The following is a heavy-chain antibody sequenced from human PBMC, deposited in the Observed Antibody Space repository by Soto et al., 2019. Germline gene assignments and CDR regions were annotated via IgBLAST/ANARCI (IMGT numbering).Heavy chain of an antibody. Sequence: SLRLSCAASGFTFSSSAMSWVRQAPGKGLEWVSAFRGDGTGAHYADSVKGRFTISRDNAKNSLYLQMNSLRAEDTAVYYCARVDLNYDSSGYYYGSCDYWGQGTLVTVSS. CDR3: ARVDLNYDSSGYYYGSCDY. D-gene: IGHD3-22*01. CDR2: FRGDGTGA. J-gene: IGHJ4*02. V-gene: IGHV3-23*01. CDR1: GFTFSSSA.